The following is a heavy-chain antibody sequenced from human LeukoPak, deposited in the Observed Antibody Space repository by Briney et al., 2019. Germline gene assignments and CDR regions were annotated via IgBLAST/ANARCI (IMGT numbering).Heavy chain of an antibody. CDR3: ARGDSSSWYGGY. CDR2: INPNSGGT. Sequence: ASVKVSCKASGYTFTGYYMHWVRQAPGQGLEWMGWINPNSGGTNYAQKFQDRVTMTRDTSISTAYMELTSLISDATAVYYCARGDSSSWYGGYWGQGTLVTVSS. V-gene: IGHV1-2*02. J-gene: IGHJ4*02. CDR1: GYTFTGYY. D-gene: IGHD6-13*01.